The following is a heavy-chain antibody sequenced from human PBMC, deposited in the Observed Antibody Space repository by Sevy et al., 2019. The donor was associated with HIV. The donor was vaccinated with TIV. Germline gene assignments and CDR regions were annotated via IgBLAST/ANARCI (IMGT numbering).Heavy chain of an antibody. J-gene: IGHJ3*02. CDR1: GFTFRTYA. D-gene: IGHD3-22*01. CDR2: ISGSGSST. CDR3: AKDYYDSSGYYPMDAFDI. V-gene: IGHV3-23*01. Sequence: GGSLRLSCAASGFTFRTYAMNWVRQAPGKGLEWVSGISGSGSSTYYADSVKGRFTISRDNSKNTLYLQMNSLRAEDTAVYYCAKDYYDSSGYYPMDAFDIWGQGTMVTVSS.